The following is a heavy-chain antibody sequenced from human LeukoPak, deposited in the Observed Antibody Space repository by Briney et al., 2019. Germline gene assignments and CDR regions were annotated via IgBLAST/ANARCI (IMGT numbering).Heavy chain of an antibody. CDR2: IYYSGTT. V-gene: IGHV4-39*01. J-gene: IGHJ4*02. CDR1: GVALNSSSYY. D-gene: IGHD2-2*01. CDR3: ARSQATAMVSDY. Sequence: SETLSLTCTVSGVALNSSSYYWGWGRHPPGDGLEWIVSIYYSGTTYYTPSLKSRVTIFVDTSKNQFSLKLNSVTAADTAVYYCARSQATAMVSDYWGQGTLVTVSS.